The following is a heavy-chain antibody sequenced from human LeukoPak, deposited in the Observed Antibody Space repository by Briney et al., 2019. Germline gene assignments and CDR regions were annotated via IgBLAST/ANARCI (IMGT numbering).Heavy chain of an antibody. J-gene: IGHJ4*02. Sequence: PSETLSLTCSVSGGSINNYWWNWIRQPPGKGLEWIGYISDSGSTNYNPSLKSRVAISVDTSKNQFSLNLSSVTAADTAVYYCARDYGSSHFDYWGQGALVTVSS. V-gene: IGHV4-59*01. CDR2: ISDSGST. CDR3: ARDYGSSHFDY. CDR1: GGSINNYW. D-gene: IGHD4-23*01.